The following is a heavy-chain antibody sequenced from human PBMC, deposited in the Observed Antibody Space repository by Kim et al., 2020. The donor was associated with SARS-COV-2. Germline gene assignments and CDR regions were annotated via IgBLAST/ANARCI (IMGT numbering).Heavy chain of an antibody. CDR1: GVSISDYY. CDR3: ARENFRPIRTKGAPGTYY. CDR2: VFHSGDT. Sequence: SETLSLTCNVSGVSISDYYWSWIRQPPGKGLEWIGHVFHSGDTSYNPALKSRLTLSLNISKNQLSLRLSSVTAADTAVYFCARENFRPIRTKGAPGTYY. J-gene: IGHJ4*01. V-gene: IGHV4-59*01. D-gene: IGHD2-2*02.